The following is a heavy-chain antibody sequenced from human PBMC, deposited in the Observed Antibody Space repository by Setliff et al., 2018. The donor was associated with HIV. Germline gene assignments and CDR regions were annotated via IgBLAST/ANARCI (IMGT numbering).Heavy chain of an antibody. J-gene: IGHJ5*01. D-gene: IGHD6-13*01. CDR3: ASETGASRGWFGY. Sequence: GSLRLSCAASGFTFSSYGIHWVRQAPGKGLEWVALIWYDGSNKYYADSVKGRFTISRDNAKNSLYLQMNSLTAEDTAVYYCASETGASRGWFGYWGQGTLVTVSS. CDR1: GFTFSSYG. V-gene: IGHV3-33*01. CDR2: IWYDGSNK.